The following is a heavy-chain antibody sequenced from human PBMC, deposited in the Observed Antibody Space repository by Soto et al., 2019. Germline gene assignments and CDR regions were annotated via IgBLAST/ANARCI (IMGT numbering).Heavy chain of an antibody. Sequence: SETLSLPCTVSGGSISSSSYYWGWIRQPPGKGLEWIGSIYYSGSTYYNPSLKSRVTISVDTSKNQFSLKLSSVTAADTAVYYCARHQLRFLEWPTRLNWFDPWGQGTLVTVSS. CDR3: ARHQLRFLEWPTRLNWFDP. CDR2: IYYSGST. D-gene: IGHD3-3*01. J-gene: IGHJ5*02. V-gene: IGHV4-39*01. CDR1: GGSISSSSYY.